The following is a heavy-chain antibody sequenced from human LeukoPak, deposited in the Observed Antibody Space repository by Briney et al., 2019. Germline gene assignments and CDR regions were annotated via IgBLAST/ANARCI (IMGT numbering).Heavy chain of an antibody. D-gene: IGHD3-10*01. Sequence: GGSLRLSCAASGFTFSSYAMSWVRQAPGKGLEWLSSISGSGGSTYYADSVKGRFTISRDNSKNTLYLQMNSLRVEETDVYYCAKDLSYYGSGSYPNWFDPWGQGTLVTVSS. CDR3: AKDLSYYGSGSYPNWFDP. J-gene: IGHJ5*02. V-gene: IGHV3-23*01. CDR1: GFTFSSYA. CDR2: ISGSGGST.